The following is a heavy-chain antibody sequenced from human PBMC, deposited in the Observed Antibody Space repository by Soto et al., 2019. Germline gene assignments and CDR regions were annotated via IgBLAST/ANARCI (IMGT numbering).Heavy chain of an antibody. CDR2: MYRSGTF. Sequence: SETLSLTCAVSGGSIGGVGYSWSWIRQPPGGGLEWIGYMYRSGTFLKSPSLKTRLTMSLDMSKNQFSLTLNSMTAADTAVYYCARAQFYSGSGNYNNLMFDAWGQGIQVTVSS. V-gene: IGHV4-30-2*01. J-gene: IGHJ5*02. CDR1: GGSIGGVGYS. CDR3: ARAQFYSGSGNYNNLMFDA. D-gene: IGHD3-10*01.